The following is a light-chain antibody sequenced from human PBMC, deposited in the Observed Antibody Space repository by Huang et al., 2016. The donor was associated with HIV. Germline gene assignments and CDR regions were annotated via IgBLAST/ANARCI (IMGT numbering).Light chain of an antibody. J-gene: IGKJ3*01. Sequence: IVMTQSPDYLPVSLGARAAIKCKSSQTVLYTSNNENYLAWYQQRPGQPPKLLIYLASRRASGVPDRFSGSGSGTDFTLTINGLQPEDVAVYYCQQYYTTPRTFGPGTKVDIK. CDR1: QTVLYTSNNENY. CDR3: QQYYTTPRT. CDR2: LAS. V-gene: IGKV4-1*01.